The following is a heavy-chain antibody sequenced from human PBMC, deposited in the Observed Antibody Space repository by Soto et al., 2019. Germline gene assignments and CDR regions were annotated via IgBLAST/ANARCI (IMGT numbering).Heavy chain of an antibody. J-gene: IGHJ5*02. V-gene: IGHV4-4*07. D-gene: IGHD2-21*02. CDR3: ARDQGVVVTADNWFDP. CDR1: GGSITDYS. Sequence: SETLSLTCTVAGGSITDYSWVWIRQPAGKGLEWIGRIFSSGSTNYNPSLKGRITMTLDTSKNQFSLKLNSATATDTAVYFCARDQGVVVTADNWFDPWGQGILVTVSS. CDR2: IFSSGST.